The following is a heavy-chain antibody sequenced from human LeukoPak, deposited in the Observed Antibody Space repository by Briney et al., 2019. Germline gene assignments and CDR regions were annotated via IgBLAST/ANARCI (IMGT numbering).Heavy chain of an antibody. Sequence: GSLRLSCAASGFTLSKYAMNWVRQAPGKGLEWVSGIDGSGGRPPSADSVKGRFTISRDISKNTLYLQMDSLRAEDTAAYYCARGKDHDFWNPFDHWGQGTLVTVSS. J-gene: IGHJ4*02. CDR3: ARGKDHDFWNPFDH. V-gene: IGHV3-23*01. D-gene: IGHD3-3*01. CDR1: GFTLSKYA. CDR2: IDGSGGRP.